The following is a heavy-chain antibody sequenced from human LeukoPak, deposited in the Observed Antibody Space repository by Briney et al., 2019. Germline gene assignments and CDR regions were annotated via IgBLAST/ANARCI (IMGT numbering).Heavy chain of an antibody. CDR2: IHYSGST. CDR1: GASISTSAYY. D-gene: IGHD4-23*01. J-gene: IGHJ2*01. V-gene: IGHV4-39*07. CDR3: AREGGDYGGNSQFWYFDL. Sequence: SETLSLTCSVSGASISTSAYYWGWIRQPPGKGLEWIGSIHYSGSTYCNPSLKSRVTISVDTSKNQFSLKLSSVTAADTAVYYCAREGGDYGGNSQFWYFDLWGRGTLVTVSS.